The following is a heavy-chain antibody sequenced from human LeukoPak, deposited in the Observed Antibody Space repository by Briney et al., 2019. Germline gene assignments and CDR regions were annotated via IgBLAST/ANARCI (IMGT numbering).Heavy chain of an antibody. CDR1: GFSFSTSW. Sequence: HAGGSLRLSCAASGFSFSTSWMSCVRQAPGKGLEWVATIHVDGSQTFYVDSVRGRFTISRDNAKNSVYLQMISLKAEDTAVYYCARDRAYGTFDYWGQGTLATVSS. D-gene: IGHD2-8*01. CDR3: ARDRAYGTFDY. J-gene: IGHJ4*02. V-gene: IGHV3-7*01. CDR2: IHVDGSQT.